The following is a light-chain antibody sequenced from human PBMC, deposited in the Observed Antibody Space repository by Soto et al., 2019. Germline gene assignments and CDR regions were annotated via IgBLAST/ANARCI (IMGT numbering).Light chain of an antibody. V-gene: IGKV1-5*03. J-gene: IGKJ2*01. CDR2: KAS. Sequence: DIQMTQSPATLSASVGDRVTITCRASQSISSWLAWYQQRPGKAPKLLIYKASSLESGVPSRFSGSGSGTEFTLTISSLQPDDFATYYCQQYNSYPYTFGQGTKLEIK. CDR1: QSISSW. CDR3: QQYNSYPYT.